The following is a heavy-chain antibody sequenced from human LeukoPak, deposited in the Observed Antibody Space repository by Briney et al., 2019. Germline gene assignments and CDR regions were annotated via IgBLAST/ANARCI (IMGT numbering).Heavy chain of an antibody. CDR3: ARCDSSGPKEGFDY. V-gene: IGHV4-59*01. D-gene: IGHD3-22*01. J-gene: IGHJ4*02. Sequence: PSETLSLTCAVYGGSFSGYYWSWIRQPPGKGLEWIGYIYYSGSTNYNPSLKSRVTISVDTSKNQFSLKLSSVTAADTAVYYCARCDSSGPKEGFDYWGQGTLVTVSS. CDR2: IYYSGST. CDR1: GGSFSGYY.